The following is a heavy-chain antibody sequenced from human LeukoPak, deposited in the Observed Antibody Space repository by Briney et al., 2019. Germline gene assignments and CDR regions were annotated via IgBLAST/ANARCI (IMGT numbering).Heavy chain of an antibody. CDR1: GFTFSSYW. V-gene: IGHV3-74*01. CDR3: ARDLMVYAEDYYYYYMDV. Sequence: PGGSLRLSCAASGFTFSSYWMHWVRQAPGKGLVWVSRINSDGSSTSYADSVKGRFTISRDNAKNTLYLQMNSLRAEDTAVDYCARDLMVYAEDYYYYYMDVWGKGTTVTVSS. D-gene: IGHD2-8*01. J-gene: IGHJ6*03. CDR2: INSDGSST.